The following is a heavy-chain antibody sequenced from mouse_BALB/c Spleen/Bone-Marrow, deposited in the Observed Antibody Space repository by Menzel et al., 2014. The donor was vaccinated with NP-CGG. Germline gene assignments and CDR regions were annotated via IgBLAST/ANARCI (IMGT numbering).Heavy chain of an antibody. CDR3: ARGSYYGGAMDY. CDR2: IWAGGST. CDR1: GFSLTSYG. D-gene: IGHD1-1*01. J-gene: IGHJ4*01. Sequence: VKLVESGPGLVAPSQSLSITCTASGFSLTSYGVHWVRQPPGKVLEWLGVIWAGGSTNYNSALMSRLSISKDNSKSQVFLKMNSLLTDDTAMYYCARGSYYGGAMDYWGQGTSVTVSS. V-gene: IGHV2-9*02.